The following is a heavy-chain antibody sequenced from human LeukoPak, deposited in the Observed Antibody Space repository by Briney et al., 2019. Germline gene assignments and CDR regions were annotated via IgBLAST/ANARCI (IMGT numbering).Heavy chain of an antibody. J-gene: IGHJ3*02. Sequence: SETLSLTCTVSGGSISSYYWSWIRQPAGKGLEWIGRIYTSGSTNYNPSLKSRVTMSVDTSKNQFSLKLSSVTAADTAVYYCARSVGYYGSGSYGDAFDIWGQGTMVTVSS. CDR2: IYTSGST. CDR1: GGSISSYY. V-gene: IGHV4-4*07. D-gene: IGHD3-10*01. CDR3: ARSVGYYGSGSYGDAFDI.